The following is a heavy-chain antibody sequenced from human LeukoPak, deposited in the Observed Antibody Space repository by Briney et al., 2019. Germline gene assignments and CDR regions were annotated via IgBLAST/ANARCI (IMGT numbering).Heavy chain of an antibody. CDR3: ASWFGYCSSTGCYNY. V-gene: IGHV3-21*01. D-gene: IGHD2-2*02. CDR2: ISSSSSYI. J-gene: IGHJ4*02. CDR1: GFTFSSYS. Sequence: GGSLRLSCAASGFTFSSYSMNWVRQAPGKGLEWVSSISSSSSYIYYADSVKGRFTISRDNAKNSLYLQMNSLRAEDTAVYYCASWFGYCSSTGCYNYWGQGTLATVSS.